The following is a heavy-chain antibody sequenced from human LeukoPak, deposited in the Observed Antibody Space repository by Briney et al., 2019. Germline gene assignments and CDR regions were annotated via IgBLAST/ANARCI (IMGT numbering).Heavy chain of an antibody. CDR2: INYSGNT. CDR3: ARSSGWSFFDC. D-gene: IGHD6-19*01. CDR1: GGSISIYY. Sequence: KPSETLSLTCTVSGGSISIYYWSWIPQTPRKGLEWIGRINYSGNTDYSPSLKSRLTISVDTSKNQFSLWLRSVTAADTAVYYCARSSGWSFFDCWGQGSLVTVSS. J-gene: IGHJ4*02. V-gene: IGHV4-59*01.